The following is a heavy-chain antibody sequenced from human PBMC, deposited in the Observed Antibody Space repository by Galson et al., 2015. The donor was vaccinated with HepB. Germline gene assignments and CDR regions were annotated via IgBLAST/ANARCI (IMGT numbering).Heavy chain of an antibody. CDR2: IKSKTDGETT. J-gene: IGHJ3*02. CDR3: LAAFDI. Sequence: SLRLSCAASGFTFSNAWMSWVRQAPGKGLEWVGRIKSKTDGETTDYTAPVKGRFTISRDDSKNTVCLQLNSLKTEDTAVYYCLAAFDIWGQGTMVTVSS. CDR1: GFTFSNAW. V-gene: IGHV3-15*01.